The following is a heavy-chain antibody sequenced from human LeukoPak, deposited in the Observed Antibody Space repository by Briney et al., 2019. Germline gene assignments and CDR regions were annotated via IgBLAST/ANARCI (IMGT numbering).Heavy chain of an antibody. CDR3: ARDLFYDILTGD. CDR2: IIPIFGTA. V-gene: IGHV1-69*13. Sequence: ASVKVSCKASGGTFRSYAISWVRQAPGQGLEWMGGIIPIFGTANYAQKFQGRVTITADESTSTAYMELSSLRSEDTAVYHCARDLFYDILTGDWGQGTLVTVSS. CDR1: GGTFRSYA. J-gene: IGHJ4*02. D-gene: IGHD3-9*01.